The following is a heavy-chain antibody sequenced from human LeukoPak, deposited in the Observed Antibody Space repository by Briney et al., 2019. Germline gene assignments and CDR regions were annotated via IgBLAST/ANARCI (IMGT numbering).Heavy chain of an antibody. CDR2: IYPGDSDT. D-gene: IGHD6-25*01. J-gene: IGHJ3*02. CDR3: ARHVGIAAASTYAFDI. V-gene: IGHV5-51*01. Sequence: GESLKISCKGSGYSFTSYWIGWVRQMPGKGLEWMGIIYPGDSDTRYSPSFQGQVTISADKSISTAYLQWSSLKASDTAMYYCARHVGIAAASTYAFDIWGQGTMVTVSS. CDR1: GYSFTSYW.